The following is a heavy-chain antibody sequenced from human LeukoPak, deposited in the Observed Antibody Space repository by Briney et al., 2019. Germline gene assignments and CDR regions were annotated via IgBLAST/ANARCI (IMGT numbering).Heavy chain of an antibody. CDR3: GRRFCNSCPLDF. CDR2: FHAGGGP. J-gene: IGHJ4*02. CDR1: GFNVTTNN. Sequence: GGSLRLSCIGSGFNVTTNNMYWVRQAPGKGLECVSAFHAGGGPDYADSVRDRFTISRDNSKNTLYLQMNSLRAEDTAVYFCGRRFCNSCPLDFWGQGTLVTVSS. D-gene: IGHD2-21*01. V-gene: IGHV3-66*04.